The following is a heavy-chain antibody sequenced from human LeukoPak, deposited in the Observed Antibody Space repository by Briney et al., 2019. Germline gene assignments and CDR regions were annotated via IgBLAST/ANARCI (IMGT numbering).Heavy chain of an antibody. V-gene: IGHV4-30-4*08. J-gene: IGHJ1*01. CDR3: ARTDSSGYYHTYFQH. Sequence: PSETLSLTCAVSGGSISSYDWSWIRQPPGKGLEWIGYIYYSGSTYYNPSLKSRVTISVDTSKNQFSLKLSSVTAADTAVYYCARTDSSGYYHTYFQHWGQGTLVTVSS. D-gene: IGHD3-22*01. CDR2: IYYSGST. CDR1: GGSISSYD.